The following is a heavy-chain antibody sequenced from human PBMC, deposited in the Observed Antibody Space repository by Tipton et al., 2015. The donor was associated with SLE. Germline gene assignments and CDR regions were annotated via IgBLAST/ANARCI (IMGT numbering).Heavy chain of an antibody. CDR3: ARDGGRSGEFDY. Sequence: SLRLSCAASGFTFSSYTMSWVRQAPGEGLEFVAYIRQGGSERIYVDSVKGRFTISRDDAQNSLYLQMNSLRAEDTAVYYCARDGGRSGEFDYWGQGTLVTVSS. CDR2: IRQGGSER. V-gene: IGHV3-7*01. J-gene: IGHJ4*02. D-gene: IGHD3-10*01. CDR1: GFTFSSYT.